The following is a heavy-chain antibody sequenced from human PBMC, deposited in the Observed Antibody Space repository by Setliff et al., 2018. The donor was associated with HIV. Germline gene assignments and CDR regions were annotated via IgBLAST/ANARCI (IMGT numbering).Heavy chain of an antibody. D-gene: IGHD4-17*01. Sequence: PSETLSLTSAVNGGSFSGYFWSWIRQSPGKGLEWIGEFRHSGNTNINPSLKSRVTISGDTTKNQISLKLTSVTAADTAVYYCARGGRSTVTQWAWFDPWGQGTLVTVSS. V-gene: IGHV4-34*01. CDR1: GGSFSGYF. CDR3: ARGGRSTVTQWAWFDP. CDR2: FRHSGNT. J-gene: IGHJ5*02.